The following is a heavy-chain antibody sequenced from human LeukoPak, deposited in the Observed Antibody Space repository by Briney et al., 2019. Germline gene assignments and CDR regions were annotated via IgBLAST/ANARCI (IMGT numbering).Heavy chain of an antibody. Sequence: GGSLRLLCSDSGVTLSSQWMGWVRPAPGEGREGLANIKNDGSEKYSGDSVKGRFTISRANAKNSLYLQMNSLRVEDTAVYYCARDRGDSGYDLYVYWGEGTLVTVSS. D-gene: IGHD5-12*01. J-gene: IGHJ4*02. CDR3: ARDRGDSGYDLYVY. V-gene: IGHV3-7*01. CDR2: IKNDGSEK. CDR1: GVTLSSQW.